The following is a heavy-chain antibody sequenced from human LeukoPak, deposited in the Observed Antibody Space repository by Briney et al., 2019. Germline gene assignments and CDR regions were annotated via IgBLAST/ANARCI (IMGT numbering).Heavy chain of an antibody. CDR3: ARQPPQYYGMDV. CDR2: IYTSGST. D-gene: IGHD1-14*01. CDR1: GGSFSNYY. J-gene: IGHJ6*02. V-gene: IGHV4-4*07. Sequence: PSETLSLTCTVSGGSFSNYYWSWIRQPAGKGLEWIGRIYTSGSTNYNPSVKSRVTTSVDTSNNQLSLKLTSVTAADTAVYYCARQPPQYYGMDVWGQGTTVTVSS.